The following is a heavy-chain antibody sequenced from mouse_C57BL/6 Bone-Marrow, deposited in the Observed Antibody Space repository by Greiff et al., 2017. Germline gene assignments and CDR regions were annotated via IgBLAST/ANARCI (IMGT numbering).Heavy chain of an antibody. Sequence: VQLQQSGAELVRPGASVKLSCTASGFNIKDDYMHWVKQRPEQGLEWIGWIDPENGDTEYASKFQGKATITADPSSNTAYLQLSSLTSEDTAVYYCTTWYHYCGSSSFVWGTGTTVTVSS. V-gene: IGHV14-4*01. D-gene: IGHD1-1*01. CDR3: TTWYHYCGSSSFV. CDR1: GFNIKDDY. CDR2: IDPENGDT. J-gene: IGHJ1*03.